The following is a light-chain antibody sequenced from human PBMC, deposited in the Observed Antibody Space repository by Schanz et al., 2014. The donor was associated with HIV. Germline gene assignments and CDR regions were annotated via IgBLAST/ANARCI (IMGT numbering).Light chain of an antibody. Sequence: EIVMTQSPATLSVSPGERATLSCRASQSVRRNLAWYQQKPGQAPRLLIYDASNRATGIPARFSGSGAGTDFSLTISRLEPEDFATYYCQHYDISRGTFGGGTRVEIK. J-gene: IGKJ4*01. CDR1: QSVRRN. V-gene: IGKV3D-15*01. CDR3: QHYDISRGT. CDR2: DAS.